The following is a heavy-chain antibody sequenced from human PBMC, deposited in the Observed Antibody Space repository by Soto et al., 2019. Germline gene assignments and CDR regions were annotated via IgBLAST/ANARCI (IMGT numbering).Heavy chain of an antibody. CDR1: GGSISSYY. J-gene: IGHJ4*02. CDR3: ARAAMGGSSWPFDY. Sequence: PSETLSLTCTVSGGSISSYYWSWIRQPPGKGLEWIGYIYYSGSTNYNPSLKSRVTISVDKSKNQFSLKLSSVTAADTAVYYCARAAMGGSSWPFDYWGQGTLVTVPQ. D-gene: IGHD6-13*01. V-gene: IGHV4-59*12. CDR2: IYYSGST.